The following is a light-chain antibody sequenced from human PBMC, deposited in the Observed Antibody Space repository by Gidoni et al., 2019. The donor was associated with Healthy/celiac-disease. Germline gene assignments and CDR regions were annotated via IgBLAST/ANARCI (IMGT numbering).Light chain of an antibody. J-gene: IGKJ4*01. CDR3: QQYNNWPPLT. V-gene: IGKV3-15*01. CDR1: PSVSSN. CDR2: GAS. Sequence: EIVMTQSPATLSVSPGARATLSCRASPSVSSNLAWYQQKPGQAPRLLIYGASTRATGIPARFSGSGSGTEFTLTISSLQSEDFAVYYCQQYNNWPPLTFXGXTKVEIK.